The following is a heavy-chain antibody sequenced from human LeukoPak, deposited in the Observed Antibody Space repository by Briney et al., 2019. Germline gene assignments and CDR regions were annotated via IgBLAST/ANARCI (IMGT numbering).Heavy chain of an antibody. CDR3: ARLGLEVGGPNWFAP. V-gene: IGHV3-7*01. Sequence: GGSLRLSCAAPGFSFSSNWMGWVRQAPGKGLEWVAHIKRDGSQKYYLDSVKGRFTISRDNAKNLLYLQMNSLRVEDTAVYYCARLGLEVGGPNWFAPWGQGTLVTVSS. D-gene: IGHD1-1*01. CDR1: GFSFSSNW. J-gene: IGHJ5*02. CDR2: IKRDGSQK.